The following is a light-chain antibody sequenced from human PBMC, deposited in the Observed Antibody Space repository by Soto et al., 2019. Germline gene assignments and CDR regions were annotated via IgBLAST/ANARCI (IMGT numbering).Light chain of an antibody. CDR3: QVWDSTTDPNYV. Sequence: SYELTQSPSVSVAPGQTATITCGGNNIGRKSVHWYQQKPGQAPVLVLFDDRDRPSGIPERFSGANAGNTATLTISRVEAGDEADYYCQVWDSTTDPNYVFGTGTKVTVL. CDR1: NIGRKS. J-gene: IGLJ1*01. CDR2: DDR. V-gene: IGLV3-21*02.